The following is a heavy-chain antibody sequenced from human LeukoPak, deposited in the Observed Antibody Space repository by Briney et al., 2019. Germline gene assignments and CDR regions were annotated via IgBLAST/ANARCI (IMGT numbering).Heavy chain of an antibody. D-gene: IGHD3-22*01. CDR2: IYYSGST. V-gene: IGHV4-30-4*01. J-gene: IGHJ4*02. Sequence: SETLSLTCTVSGGSISSGDYYWSWIRQPPGKGLEWIGYIYYSGSTYYNPSLKSRVTISVDTSKNQFSLKLSSVTAADTAVYYCARVPLGYYYDSSGLEYWGQGTLVTVSS. CDR3: ARVPLGYYYDSSGLEY. CDR1: GGSISSGDYY.